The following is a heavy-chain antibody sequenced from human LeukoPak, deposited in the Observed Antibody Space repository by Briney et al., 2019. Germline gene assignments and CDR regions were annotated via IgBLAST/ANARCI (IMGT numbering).Heavy chain of an antibody. CDR1: GYTFTDYN. V-gene: IGHV1-2*02. CDR2: VTPGSGAT. D-gene: IGHD1-26*01. Sequence: ASVKVSCKASGYTFTDYNIHWVRQAPGQGLEGMGWVTPGSGATDYAQQFQRRVTLTRDTSISTVYMEMNNLISDDTAVYYCARGAGARTYRRFDLWGQGTLVTVSS. CDR3: ARGAGARTYRRFDL. J-gene: IGHJ4*02.